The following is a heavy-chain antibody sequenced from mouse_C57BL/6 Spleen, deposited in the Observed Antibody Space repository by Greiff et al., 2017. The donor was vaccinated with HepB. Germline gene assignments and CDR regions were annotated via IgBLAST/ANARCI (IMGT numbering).Heavy chain of an antibody. CDR3: GRWVGRGGYFDY. Sequence: QVQLQQPGAELVKPGASVKLSCKASGYTFTSYWMHWVKQRPGQGLEWIGMIHPNSGSTNYNEKFKSKATLTVDISSSTAYMQLSSLTSEDSAVYCCGRWVGRGGYFDYWGQGTTLTVSS. D-gene: IGHD4-1*01. J-gene: IGHJ2*01. V-gene: IGHV1-64*01. CDR1: GYTFTSYW. CDR2: IHPNSGST.